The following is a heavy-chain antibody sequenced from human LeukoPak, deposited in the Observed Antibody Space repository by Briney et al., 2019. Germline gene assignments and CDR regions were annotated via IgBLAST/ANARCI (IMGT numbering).Heavy chain of an antibody. J-gene: IGHJ3*02. D-gene: IGHD3-16*01. Sequence: GSLRLSCAASGFTFSSYEMNWVRQAPGTGLEWVSYISSSGSTIYYADSVKGRFTISRDNAKNSLYLQMNSLRAEDTAVYYCAKEVRGDAFDIWGQGTMVTVSS. CDR3: AKEVRGDAFDI. CDR1: GFTFSSYE. CDR2: ISSSGSTI. V-gene: IGHV3-48*03.